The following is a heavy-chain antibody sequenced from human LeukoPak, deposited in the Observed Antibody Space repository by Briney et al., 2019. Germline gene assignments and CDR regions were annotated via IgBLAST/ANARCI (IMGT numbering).Heavy chain of an antibody. Sequence: SETLSLTCTVSGGSITNNYWSWIRQPPGKGLEWMGHIYYSGSTAYNPSLKSRVTISADTSKNQFSLKLSSVTAADTAVYYCAGGYSRSDAFDIWGQGTMVTVSS. J-gene: IGHJ3*02. D-gene: IGHD3-10*01. CDR1: GGSITNNY. CDR2: IYYSGST. CDR3: AGGYSRSDAFDI. V-gene: IGHV4-59*01.